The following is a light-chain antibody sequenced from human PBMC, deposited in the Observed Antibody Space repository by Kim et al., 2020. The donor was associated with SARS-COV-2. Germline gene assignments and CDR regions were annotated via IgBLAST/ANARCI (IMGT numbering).Light chain of an antibody. CDR1: QSLLYSSNNKNY. J-gene: IGKJ4*01. CDR3: QQYYSTPPT. Sequence: ATIKCKSSQSLLYSSNNKNYLAWYQQKAGQSPNLLIYWASARESGVPARFSGSASGTDFTLTISSLQAEDVAVYYCQQYYSTPPTFGGGTKVDIK. V-gene: IGKV4-1*01. CDR2: WAS.